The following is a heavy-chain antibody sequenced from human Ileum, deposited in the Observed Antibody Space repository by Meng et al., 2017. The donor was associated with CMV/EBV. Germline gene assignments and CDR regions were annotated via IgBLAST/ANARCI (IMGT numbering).Heavy chain of an antibody. CDR3: ATEYSASPGWFDP. V-gene: IGHV4-30-4*08. D-gene: IGHD5-12*01. CDR1: GDSISSGDFY. Sequence: QGRLEESGPGLVKPSQTLSLICTVSGDSISSGDFYWTWIRQSPGKGPEWIGYIYYSGSTYYNPSLKSRLTIALDTSKNQFSLRLTSVTDADTGVYYCATEYSASPGWFDPWGQGILVTVSS. CDR2: IYYSGST. J-gene: IGHJ5*02.